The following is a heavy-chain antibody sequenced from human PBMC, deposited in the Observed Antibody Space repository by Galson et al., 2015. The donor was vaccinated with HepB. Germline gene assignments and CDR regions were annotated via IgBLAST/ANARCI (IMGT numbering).Heavy chain of an antibody. J-gene: IGHJ6*02. CDR3: ARVWEKGRTTRWSNAYYGMDV. Sequence: SLRLSCAASGFTFSGSAIHWVRQASGKGPEWVGRIRSKASDYATAYAASLKGRFTISRDDSKNTAYLYMNNVRPEDTAVYFCARVWEKGRTTRWSNAYYGMDVWGPGTTVTVSS. V-gene: IGHV3-73*01. CDR1: GFTFSGSA. CDR2: IRSKASDYAT. D-gene: IGHD1-7*01.